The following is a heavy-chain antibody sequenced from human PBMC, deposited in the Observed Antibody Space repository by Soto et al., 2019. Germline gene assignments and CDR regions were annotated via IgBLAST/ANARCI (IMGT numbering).Heavy chain of an antibody. J-gene: IGHJ4*02. CDR2: ISGGGDTT. Sequence: EVQLLESGGGLVQPGGSLRLSCAASGFTFNNYAMTWVRQAPGKGLEWXSAISGGGDTTSYADSVKGRFTVSRDGSKNTLYLQMSSLRAEDTALYYCAKGRGGSGSLTPRVDFWGQGTLVTVSS. D-gene: IGHD3-10*01. V-gene: IGHV3-23*01. CDR1: GFTFNNYA. CDR3: AKGRGGSGSLTPRVDF.